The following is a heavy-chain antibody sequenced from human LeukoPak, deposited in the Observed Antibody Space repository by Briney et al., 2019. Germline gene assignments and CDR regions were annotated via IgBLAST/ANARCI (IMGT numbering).Heavy chain of an antibody. CDR2: ISYDGSNK. CDR3: ARVAKATHSYAYGDDAFDI. J-gene: IGHJ3*02. CDR1: GFTFSTYA. Sequence: GGSLRLSCAAAGFTFSTYAMHWVRQAPGKGLEWVALISYDGSNKSYADSVKGRFALSRDNSKNTLYLQMSSLRAEDTAVYYCARVAKATHSYAYGDDAFDIWGQGTMVTVSS. V-gene: IGHV3-30*09. D-gene: IGHD5-18*01.